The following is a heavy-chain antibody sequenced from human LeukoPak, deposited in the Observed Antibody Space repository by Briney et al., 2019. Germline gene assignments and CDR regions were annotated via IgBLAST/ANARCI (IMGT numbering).Heavy chain of an antibody. CDR3: ARRRYCSGGSCYWLIDY. J-gene: IGHJ4*02. V-gene: IGHV5-51*01. D-gene: IGHD2-15*01. CDR1: GYNFTSYW. CDR2: IYPGDSDT. Sequence: GESLKISCKGSGYNFTSYWIGWVRQMPGKGLEWMGIIYPGDSDTRYSPSFQGQVTISADKSISTAYLQWSSLKASGTAMYYCARRRYCSGGSCYWLIDYWGQGTLVTVSS.